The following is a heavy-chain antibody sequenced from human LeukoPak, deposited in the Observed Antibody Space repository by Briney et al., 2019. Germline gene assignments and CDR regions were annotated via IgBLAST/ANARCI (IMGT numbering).Heavy chain of an antibody. CDR3: ARVRNYYDSSSRPLDY. Sequence: GGSLRLSCADSGFTFSNYNMNWVRQAPGKAMEWVSSITSSGTYTFYADSVKGRFTISRDNAKNSLYLQMDSLGPEDTAVYYCARVRNYYDSSSRPLDYWGQGTLVTVSS. J-gene: IGHJ4*02. CDR2: ITSSGTYT. CDR1: GFTFSNYN. D-gene: IGHD3-22*01. V-gene: IGHV3-21*01.